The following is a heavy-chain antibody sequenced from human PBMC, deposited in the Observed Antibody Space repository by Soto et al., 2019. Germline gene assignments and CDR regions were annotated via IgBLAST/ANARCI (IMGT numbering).Heavy chain of an antibody. CDR2: IYYSGST. V-gene: IGHV4-59*01. Sequence: SETLSLTCTVSGGFISSYYWSWIRQPPGKGLEWIGYIYYSGSTNYNPSLKSRVTISVDTSKNQFSLKLSSVTAADTAVYYCARDWGFGALPTRGSWFDPWGQVTLVTGSS. J-gene: IGHJ5*02. D-gene: IGHD3-10*01. CDR3: ARDWGFGALPTRGSWFDP. CDR1: GGFISSYY.